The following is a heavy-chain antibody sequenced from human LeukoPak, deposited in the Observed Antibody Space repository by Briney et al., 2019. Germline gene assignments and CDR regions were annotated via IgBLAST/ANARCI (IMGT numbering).Heavy chain of an antibody. CDR2: IYYSGST. J-gene: IGHJ2*01. Sequence: SETLSLTCTVSGGSISSSSYYWSWLRQPPGKGLEWIGYIYYSGSTNYNPSLKSRVTISVDTSKNQFSLKLSSVTAADTAVYYCARGSRYCSGGSCYVHYWYFDLWGRGTLVTVSS. CDR1: GGSISSSSYY. CDR3: ARGSRYCSGGSCYVHYWYFDL. V-gene: IGHV4-61*01. D-gene: IGHD2-15*01.